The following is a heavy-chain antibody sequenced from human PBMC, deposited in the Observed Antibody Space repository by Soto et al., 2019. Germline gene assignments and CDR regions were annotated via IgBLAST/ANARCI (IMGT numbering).Heavy chain of an antibody. J-gene: IGHJ4*02. CDR2: VTGSGGGT. D-gene: IGHD3-16*01. V-gene: IGHV3-23*01. Sequence: EVQLLESGGASVQPGGSLRLSCAASGFIFGNYAMTWVRQAPGKGLEWVSAVTGSGGGTYYADSVKGRFSISRDNSKNTRHLQMNALRAEDTAVYYCAKSDYVWGRNSSYYFDYWGQGTLVNVSS. CDR3: AKSDYVWGRNSSYYFDY. CDR1: GFIFGNYA.